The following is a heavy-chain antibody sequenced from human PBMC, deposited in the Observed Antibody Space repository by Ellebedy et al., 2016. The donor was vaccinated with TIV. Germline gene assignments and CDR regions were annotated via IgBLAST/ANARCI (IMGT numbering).Heavy chain of an antibody. CDR1: GFTFSSYS. CDR2: ISSSSSYI. V-gene: IGHV3-21*01. D-gene: IGHD4-11*01. Sequence: GESLKISCAASGFTFSSYSMNWVRPAPGKGPEWVPSISSSSSYIYYADSVKGRFTISRDNAKNSLYLQMNSLRAKDTAVYYCAREGYSPLYYYYGMDVWGQGTTVTVS. CDR3: AREGYSPLYYYYGMDV. J-gene: IGHJ6*02.